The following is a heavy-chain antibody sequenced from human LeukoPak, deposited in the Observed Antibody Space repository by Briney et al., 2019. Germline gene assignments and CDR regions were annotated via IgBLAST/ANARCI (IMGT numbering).Heavy chain of an antibody. CDR2: IYNSGGT. J-gene: IGHJ1*01. CDR3: ALGTVTTYAEYFQH. V-gene: IGHV4-59*08. D-gene: IGHD4-11*01. Sequence: PSETLSLTCTVSGGSISSYYWSWVRQPPGKGLEWIGYIYNSGGTNYNPSLKSRVTISVDTSKNQFSLKLSSVTAADTAVYYCALGTVTTYAEYFQHWGQGTLVTVSS. CDR1: GGSISSYY.